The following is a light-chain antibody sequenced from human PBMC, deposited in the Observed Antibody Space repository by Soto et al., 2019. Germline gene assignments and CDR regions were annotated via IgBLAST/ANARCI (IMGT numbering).Light chain of an antibody. CDR1: SSNFGAGFD. Sequence: QSVLTQPPSVSGAPGQRVTISCTGSSSNFGAGFDVHWYQHLPGTAPKLLIYDNSARPSGVPDRFSGSMSGASASLAITGLQAEDEGDYYCQSYDSSLSAVVFGGGTKVTVL. V-gene: IGLV1-40*01. CDR2: DNS. CDR3: QSYDSSLSAVV. J-gene: IGLJ2*01.